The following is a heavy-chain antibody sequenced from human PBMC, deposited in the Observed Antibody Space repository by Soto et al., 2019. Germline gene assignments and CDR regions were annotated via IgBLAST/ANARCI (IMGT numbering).Heavy chain of an antibody. CDR3: ASSYYDSSGYYFCAEYFQH. CDR2: IIPIFGTA. Sequence: QVQLVQSGAEVKKPGSSVKVSCKASGGTFSSYAISWVRQAPGQGLEWMGGIIPIFGTANYAQKFQGRVTITADESTSTAYMELSSLRSEDTAVYYCASSYYDSSGYYFCAEYFQHWGQGTLVTVSS. J-gene: IGHJ1*01. CDR1: GGTFSSYA. D-gene: IGHD3-22*01. V-gene: IGHV1-69*01.